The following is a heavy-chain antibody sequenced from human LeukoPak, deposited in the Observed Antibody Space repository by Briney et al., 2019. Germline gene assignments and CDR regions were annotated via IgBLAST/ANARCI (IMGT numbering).Heavy chain of an antibody. CDR3: ARGGYCSNVVCYTSRSLAY. J-gene: IGHJ4*02. CDR2: INGSGSTK. D-gene: IGHD2-8*01. V-gene: IGHV3-11*01. Sequence: GSLSRSCVGSGITFSDYYLSWIRQAPGQGLEWVSYINGSGSTKYYADSVKGRFTISRDNAKNSLYLQMNSLRAEDTAVYYSARGGYCSNVVCYTSRSLAYWGQGTLVTVSS. CDR1: GITFSDYY.